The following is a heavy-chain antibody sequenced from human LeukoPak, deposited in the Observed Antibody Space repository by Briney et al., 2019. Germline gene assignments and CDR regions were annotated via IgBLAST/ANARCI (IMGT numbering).Heavy chain of an antibody. Sequence: PSETLSLTCTVSGGSISSGDYYWSWIRQPPGKGLEWIVYIYYSGSTYYNPSLKSRITISVDTSKNQFSLKLSSVTAADTAVYYCARDTAVTTGYWFDPWGEGALVTVSS. J-gene: IGHJ5*02. CDR2: IYYSGST. D-gene: IGHD4-17*01. CDR3: ARDTAVTTGYWFDP. CDR1: GGSISSGDYY. V-gene: IGHV4-30-4*01.